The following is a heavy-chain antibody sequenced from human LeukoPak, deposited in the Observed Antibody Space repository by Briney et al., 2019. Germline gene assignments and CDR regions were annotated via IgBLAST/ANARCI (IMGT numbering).Heavy chain of an antibody. CDR3: AREYVRGGIFAIDI. D-gene: IGHD2-15*01. Sequence: GGSLRLSCAASGFTFSSYWMHWVRQAPGKGLVWVSRINSDGSSTSYADSVKGRFTISRDNAKNTLYLQMNSLRAEDTAVYYCAREYVRGGIFAIDIWGQGTMVTVSS. J-gene: IGHJ3*02. CDR2: INSDGSST. CDR1: GFTFSSYW. V-gene: IGHV3-74*01.